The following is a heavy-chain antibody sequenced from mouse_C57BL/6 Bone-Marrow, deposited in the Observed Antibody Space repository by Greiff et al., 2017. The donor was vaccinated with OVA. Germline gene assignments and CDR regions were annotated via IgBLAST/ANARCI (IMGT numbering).Heavy chain of an antibody. CDR1: GFTFSNYW. Sequence: EVKVVESGGGLVQPGGSMKLSCVASGFTFSNYWMNWVRQSPEKGLEWVAQIRLKSDNYATHYAESVKGRFTISRDDSKSSVYLQMNNLRAEDTGIYYCPPGYDRRNYAMDYWGQGTSVTVSS. CDR3: PPGYDRRNYAMDY. D-gene: IGHD2-2*01. CDR2: IRLKSDNYAT. J-gene: IGHJ4*01. V-gene: IGHV6-3*01.